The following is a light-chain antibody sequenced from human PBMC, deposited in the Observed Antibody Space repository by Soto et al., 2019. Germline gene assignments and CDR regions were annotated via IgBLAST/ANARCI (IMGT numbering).Light chain of an antibody. CDR1: SSDVGGYNF. CDR3: SSYAGSNYYV. CDR2: EVS. V-gene: IGLV2-8*01. Sequence: QSVLTQPPSASGSPGQSVTISCTGTSSDVGGYNFVSWYQQHPGKAPKLMIYEVSKRPSGVPDRFSGSKSGKTASLTVSGLQAEDEADYYCSSYAGSNYYVFGTGTKVTVL. J-gene: IGLJ1*01.